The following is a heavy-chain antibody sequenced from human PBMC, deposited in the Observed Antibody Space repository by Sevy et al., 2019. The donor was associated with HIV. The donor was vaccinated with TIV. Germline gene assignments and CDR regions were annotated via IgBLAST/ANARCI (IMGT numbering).Heavy chain of an antibody. Sequence: GGSLRLSCVVSGYSFSSYAISWVRQAPGKGLEWVSTINGRGGSTYYADSVKGRFTISRDNPKNRLFLQMINLRVDDTAIYYCARPSPMIAAAASAFYDNWGQGTLVTVSS. D-gene: IGHD6-13*01. CDR3: ARPSPMIAAAASAFYDN. V-gene: IGHV3-23*01. CDR2: INGRGGST. J-gene: IGHJ4*02. CDR1: GYSFSSYA.